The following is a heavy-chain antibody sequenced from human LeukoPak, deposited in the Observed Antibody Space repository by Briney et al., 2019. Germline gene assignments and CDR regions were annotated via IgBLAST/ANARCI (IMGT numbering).Heavy chain of an antibody. J-gene: IGHJ4*02. CDR2: IYYSGST. V-gene: IGHV4-59*01. D-gene: IGHD6-19*01. CDR1: GGSISSYY. Sequence: SETLSLTCTVSGGSISSYYWSWIRQPPGKGLEWIGYIYYSGSTNYNPSLKSRVTISVDTSKNQFSLKLSSVTAADTAVYYCVGEEYSSGWYDYWGQGTLVTVSS. CDR3: VGEEYSSGWYDY.